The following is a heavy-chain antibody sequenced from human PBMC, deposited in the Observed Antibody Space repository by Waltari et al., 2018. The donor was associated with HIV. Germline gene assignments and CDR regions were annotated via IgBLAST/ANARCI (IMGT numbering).Heavy chain of an antibody. CDR1: GGSFSGYY. D-gene: IGHD6-19*01. CDR3: AREAGGRGWKIGH. V-gene: IGHV4-59*12. J-gene: IGHJ1*01. CDR2: FYYTGTT. Sequence: CSVSGGSFSGYYWNWIRQTPGKGLEWIGSFYYTGTTNSNPSLMSRVTISGDTSRNQFSLKLSSVTAADTGIYYCAREAGGRGWKIGHWGQGALVTVS.